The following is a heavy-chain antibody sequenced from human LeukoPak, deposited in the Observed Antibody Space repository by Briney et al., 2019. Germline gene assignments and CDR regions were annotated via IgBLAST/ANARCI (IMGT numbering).Heavy chain of an antibody. CDR1: GGSISSSNYY. J-gene: IGHJ5*02. CDR3: ARAVRDRGVILPWFDP. CDR2: IYTSEST. Sequence: SETLSLTCSVSGGSISSSNYYWSWIRQPAGKGLEWIGRIYTSESTNYNPSLKSRVTISVDTSKNQFSLKLSSVIAADTAVYYCARAVRDRGVILPWFDPWGQGTLVTVSS. D-gene: IGHD3-10*01. V-gene: IGHV4-61*02.